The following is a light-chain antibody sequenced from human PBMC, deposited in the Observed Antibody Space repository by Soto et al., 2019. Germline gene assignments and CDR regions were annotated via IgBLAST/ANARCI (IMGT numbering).Light chain of an antibody. Sequence: EIVLTQSPDTLSLSPGERATLSCRASQSVNNNYLAWYQQKPGQAPRLLIYGASSRATGIPDRFSGSGSGTDFTLNISRLEPEDFTVYYCQQYGSSPRAFGQGTKVEIK. V-gene: IGKV3-20*01. CDR2: GAS. CDR1: QSVNNNY. CDR3: QQYGSSPRA. J-gene: IGKJ1*01.